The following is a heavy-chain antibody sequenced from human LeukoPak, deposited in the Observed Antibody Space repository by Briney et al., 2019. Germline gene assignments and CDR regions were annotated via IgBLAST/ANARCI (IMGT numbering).Heavy chain of an antibody. J-gene: IGHJ6*03. CDR1: GYSISSGYY. D-gene: IGHD2-2*02. Sequence: SETLSLTCTVSGYSISSGYYWGWIRQPPGKGLEWIGSIYHSGSTYYNQSLKSRVTISVDTSKNQFSLKLSSVTAADTAVYYCARATHDIVVVPAAIRFYYYYYMDVWGKGTTVTVSS. V-gene: IGHV4-38-2*02. CDR3: ARATHDIVVVPAAIRFYYYYYMDV. CDR2: IYHSGST.